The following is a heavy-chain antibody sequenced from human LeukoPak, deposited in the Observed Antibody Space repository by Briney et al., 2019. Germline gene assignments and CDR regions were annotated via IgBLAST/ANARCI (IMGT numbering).Heavy chain of an antibody. V-gene: IGHV3-21*01. J-gene: IGHJ3*02. CDR1: GFTFTSYN. CDR3: ARAGALDI. CDR2: ISSSTTYI. Sequence: GGSLRLSCAASGFTFTSYNMNWVRQAPGKGLEWVSSISSSTTYIYYADSVKGRFTISRDSAKNSLYLQMDSLRAEDTAMYYCARAGALDIWGQGTMVTVSS.